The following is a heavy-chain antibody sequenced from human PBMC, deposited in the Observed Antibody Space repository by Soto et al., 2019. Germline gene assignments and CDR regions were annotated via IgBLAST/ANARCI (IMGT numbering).Heavy chain of an antibody. D-gene: IGHD2-8*01. J-gene: IGHJ4*02. V-gene: IGHV4-31*03. CDR1: GGSLSSDGYF. Sequence: QVQLQESGPGLVKPSQTLSLTCTVSGGSLSSDGYFWTWIRQHPGKGLEWIGYIYYSGNTYYNPSLKSRITRSVDTSKNQFSLKLTSVTAADTAVYYCARVMGRGAVHVFDYWGQRTLVTVS. CDR2: IYYSGNT. CDR3: ARVMGRGAVHVFDY.